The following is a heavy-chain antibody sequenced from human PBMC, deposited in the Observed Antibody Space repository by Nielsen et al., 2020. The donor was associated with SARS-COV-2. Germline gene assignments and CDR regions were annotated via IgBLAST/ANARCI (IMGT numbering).Heavy chain of an antibody. J-gene: IGHJ3*02. CDR2: TSASGAST. CDR3: AKDDVVRGDAFDI. D-gene: IGHD3-10*01. V-gene: IGHV3-23*01. Sequence: GGSLRLSCAASGFTFNIYAMAWVRRAPGRGLEWVSGTSASGASTYYADSVKGRFSISRDNSRNTLYLQMNSLRVEDTAIYFCAKDDVVRGDAFDIWGQGTMVTVSS. CDR1: GFTFNIYA.